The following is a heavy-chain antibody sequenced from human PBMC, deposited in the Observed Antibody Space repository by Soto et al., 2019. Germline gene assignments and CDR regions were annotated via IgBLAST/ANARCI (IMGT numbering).Heavy chain of an antibody. Sequence: EVQLLESGGDLIQPGGSLRLSCAASGFTFSSYAMSWVRQAPGKGLEWVSAISGSGGSTYYADSVKGRFTISRDNSKNTLYLQMNSLRAEDTAVYYCAKAAAVAGTVYYYYYGMDVWGQGTTVTVSS. CDR1: GFTFSSYA. J-gene: IGHJ6*02. CDR2: ISGSGGST. CDR3: AKAAAVAGTVYYYYYGMDV. V-gene: IGHV3-23*01. D-gene: IGHD6-19*01.